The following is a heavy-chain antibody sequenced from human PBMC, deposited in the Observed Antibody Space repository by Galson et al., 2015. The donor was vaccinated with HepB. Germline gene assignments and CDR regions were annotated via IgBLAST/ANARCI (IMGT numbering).Heavy chain of an antibody. J-gene: IGHJ4*02. CDR2: ISAYNGNT. Sequence: VKVSCKASGYTFTSYGISWVRQAPGQGLEWMGWISAYNGNTNYAQKLQGRVTMTTDTSTSTAYMELRSLRSDDTAVYYCARSRGLRYFDWLPTFWGQGTLVTVSS. CDR3: ARSRGLRYFDWLPTF. D-gene: IGHD3-9*01. CDR1: GYTFTSYG. V-gene: IGHV1-18*04.